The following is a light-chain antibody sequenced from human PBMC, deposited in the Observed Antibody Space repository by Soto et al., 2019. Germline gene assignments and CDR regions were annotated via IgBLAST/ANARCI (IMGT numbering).Light chain of an antibody. Sequence: DIQMTQSPSSVSASVGDRVTITCRASQDVSNWLAWYQRKPGKAPELLLYVGSSLQSGVTSKFSASGSGTDFTLTIINLQPEDFATYYCQQAYIFPLTFGGGTKVEI. CDR2: VGS. V-gene: IGKV1-12*01. CDR1: QDVSNW. CDR3: QQAYIFPLT. J-gene: IGKJ4*01.